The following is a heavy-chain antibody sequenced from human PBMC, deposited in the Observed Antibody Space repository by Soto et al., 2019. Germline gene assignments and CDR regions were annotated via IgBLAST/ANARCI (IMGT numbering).Heavy chain of an antibody. Sequence: SVKVSCKASGGTFSSYAISWVRQAPGQGLEWMGGIIPIFGTANYAQKFQGRVTITADKSTSTAYMELSSLRSEDTAVYYCARDQAMGTIFGVGTPYYYYYGMDVWGQGTTVTVSS. CDR3: ARDQAMGTIFGVGTPYYYYYGMDV. D-gene: IGHD3-3*01. J-gene: IGHJ6*02. CDR2: IIPIFGTA. V-gene: IGHV1-69*06. CDR1: GGTFSSYA.